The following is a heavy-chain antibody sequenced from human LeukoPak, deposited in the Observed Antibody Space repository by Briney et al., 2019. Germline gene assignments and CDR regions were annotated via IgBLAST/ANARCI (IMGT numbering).Heavy chain of an antibody. J-gene: IGHJ4*02. CDR1: GFTFSSYS. D-gene: IGHD6-19*01. CDR3: ARGPYSSGWSDY. CDR2: ISSSSSYI. Sequence: GGSLRLSCAASGFTFSSYSMNWVRQAPGKGLEWVSSISSSSSYIYYADSVKGRFTISRDNAKNSLYLQMNSLRAEDTAVYYCARGPYSSGWSDYWGQGTLVTVSS. V-gene: IGHV3-21*01.